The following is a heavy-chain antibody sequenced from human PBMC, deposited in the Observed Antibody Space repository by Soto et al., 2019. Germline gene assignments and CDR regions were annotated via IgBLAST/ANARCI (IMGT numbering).Heavy chain of an antibody. J-gene: IGHJ6*02. CDR3: TDGMAI. V-gene: IGHV3-15*07. CDR2: IRSKTDGGTT. Sequence: EVQLMQSGGGLVKPGGSLRLSCEASGFSFSHAWMNWVRQAPGKGLEWVGRIRSKTDGGTTGFTAPVEGRFTISRDDSKNMLYLQMNSLKTEDTAVYYCTDGMAIWGQGTTVIVSS. CDR1: GFSFSHAW.